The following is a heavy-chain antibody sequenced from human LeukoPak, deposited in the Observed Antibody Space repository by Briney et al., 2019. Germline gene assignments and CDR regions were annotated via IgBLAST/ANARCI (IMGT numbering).Heavy chain of an antibody. CDR3: ARVQAYYYGSGSFDY. Sequence: SETLSLTCTVSGGSISSYYWSWIRQPPGKGLEWIGYIYYSGSTNYNPSLKSRVTISVDTSKNQFSLKLSSVTAADTAVYYCARVQAYYYGSGSFDYWGQGTLVTVSS. CDR2: IYYSGST. CDR1: GGSISSYY. D-gene: IGHD3-10*01. V-gene: IGHV4-59*01. J-gene: IGHJ4*02.